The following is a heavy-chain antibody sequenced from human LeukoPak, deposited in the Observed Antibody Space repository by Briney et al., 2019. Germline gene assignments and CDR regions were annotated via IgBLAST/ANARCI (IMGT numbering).Heavy chain of an antibody. CDR1: GGTFSSYA. Sequence: GSSVKVSCKASGGTFSSYAISWVRQAPGQGLEWMGGIIPIFGTANYAQKFQGRVTITADESTSTAYMELSSLRSEDTAVYYCARGYYYGSGSYWNTDYYYYYMDVWGKGTTVTISS. D-gene: IGHD3-10*01. CDR2: IIPIFGTA. CDR3: ARGYYYGSGSYWNTDYYYYYMDV. J-gene: IGHJ6*03. V-gene: IGHV1-69*01.